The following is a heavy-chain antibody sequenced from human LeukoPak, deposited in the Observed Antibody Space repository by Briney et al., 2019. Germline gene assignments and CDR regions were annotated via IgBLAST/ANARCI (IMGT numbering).Heavy chain of an antibody. CDR3: ASSYGSSAYYPFDY. CDR2: INAEASST. Sequence: PGGSLRLSCSASGFTFTNYWMYWVRQAPGKGLVWVSSINAEASSTSYADSVKGRFTISRDNSKNTLYLQMNTLRAEDTAIYYCASSYGSSAYYPFDYWGQGTLVTVFS. V-gene: IGHV3-74*01. CDR1: GFTFTNYW. J-gene: IGHJ4*02. D-gene: IGHD3-22*01.